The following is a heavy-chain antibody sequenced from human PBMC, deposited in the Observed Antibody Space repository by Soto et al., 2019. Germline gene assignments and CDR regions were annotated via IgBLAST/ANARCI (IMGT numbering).Heavy chain of an antibody. J-gene: IGHJ3*02. CDR2: INPSGGST. V-gene: IGHV1-46*01. Sequence: ASVKVSCKASGYTFTSYYMHWVRQAPGQGLEWMGIINPSGGSTSYAQKFQGRVTMTRDTSTSTVYMELSSLRSEDTAVYYCARGYSSGWYQGGAFDIWGRGTMVTVSS. CDR1: GYTFTSYY. CDR3: ARGYSSGWYQGGAFDI. D-gene: IGHD6-19*01.